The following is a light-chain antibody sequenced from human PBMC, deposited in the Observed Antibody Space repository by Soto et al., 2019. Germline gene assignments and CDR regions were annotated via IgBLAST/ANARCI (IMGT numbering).Light chain of an antibody. J-gene: IGKJ4*01. Sequence: AIQLTQSPPSLSASVGDRVTITCRASQGITNTLAWYQQKAGKAPKLLIYDASSLESGVPSRFSGSGSGTDFTLTISSLQPEDFATYYCQHFNSFPPTFGGGTKVEI. CDR2: DAS. CDR3: QHFNSFPPT. V-gene: IGKV1-13*02. CDR1: QGITNT.